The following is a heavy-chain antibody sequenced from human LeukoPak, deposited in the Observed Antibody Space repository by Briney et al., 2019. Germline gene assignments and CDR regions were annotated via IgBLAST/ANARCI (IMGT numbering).Heavy chain of an antibody. Sequence: GGSLRLSCGASGFTFGTYWMHWVRQAPGKGLVWVSGINSDGGTTTYADSVKGRFTISRDNSKNTLYLQMNSLRAEDTAVYYCAKDPSSVHYYDSSGTQHYWGQGTLVTVSS. J-gene: IGHJ4*02. V-gene: IGHV3-74*01. CDR3: AKDPSSVHYYDSSGTQHY. CDR2: INSDGGTT. CDR1: GFTFGTYW. D-gene: IGHD3-22*01.